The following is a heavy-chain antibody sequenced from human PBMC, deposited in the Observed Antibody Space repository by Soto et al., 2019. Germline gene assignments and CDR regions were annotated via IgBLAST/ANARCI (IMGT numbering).Heavy chain of an antibody. CDR3: ARGREDQQLVFDY. CDR2: INHSGST. Sequence: SSETLSLTCAVYGGSLSGYYWSWIRQPPGKGLEWMGEINHSGSTNYNPSLKSRAIISVDTSKTQYSLMLTSVTAADTAVYSCARGREDQQLVFDYWGQETLVTVSS. D-gene: IGHD6-13*01. J-gene: IGHJ4*02. V-gene: IGHV4-34*01. CDR1: GGSLSGYY.